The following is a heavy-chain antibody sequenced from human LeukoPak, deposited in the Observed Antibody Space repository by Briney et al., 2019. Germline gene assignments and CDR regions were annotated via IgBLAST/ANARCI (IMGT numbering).Heavy chain of an antibody. Sequence: PSETLSLTCIVSGGPISGYYWSWIRQPPGKGLEWIGSFYYSETINYNPSLKSRVTISADTSKNQVSLKLSSVTAADTAVYYCARGVRYYYGSGSYYLYYYYYYMDVWGKGTTVTVSS. D-gene: IGHD3-10*01. J-gene: IGHJ6*03. CDR3: ARGVRYYYGSGSYYLYYYYYYMDV. CDR2: FYYSETI. CDR1: GGPISGYY. V-gene: IGHV4-59*01.